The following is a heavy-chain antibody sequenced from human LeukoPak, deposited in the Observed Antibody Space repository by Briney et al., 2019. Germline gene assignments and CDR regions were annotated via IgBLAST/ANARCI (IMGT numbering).Heavy chain of an antibody. D-gene: IGHD2-2*01. CDR2: ISGSGDTT. J-gene: IGHJ4*02. CDR3: AKSQRNDQQVVQRIDY. V-gene: IGHV3-23*01. Sequence: PGGSLRLSCTASRFTFSTYAMSWVRQAPEKGLEWVSSISGSGDTTYYTGSVKGRFTISRDNSKNALYLQMSSLRAEDTAVYYCAKSQRNDQQVVQRIDYWGQGTLVTVSS. CDR1: RFTFSTYA.